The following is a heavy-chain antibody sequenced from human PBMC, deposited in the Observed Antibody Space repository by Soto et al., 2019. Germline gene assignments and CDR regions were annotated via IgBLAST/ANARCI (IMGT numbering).Heavy chain of an antibody. CDR1: GFTFSSYA. CDR2: ISGSGGST. V-gene: IGHV3-23*01. Sequence: EVQLLESGGGLVQPGGSLRLSCAASGFTFSSYAMSWVRQAPGKGLEWVSAISGSGGSTYYADSVKGRFTISRDNSKNTLYLQMNSLRAEDTAVYYCAKEVGRGSYHELYYFDYWGQGTLVTVSS. J-gene: IGHJ4*02. D-gene: IGHD1-26*01. CDR3: AKEVGRGSYHELYYFDY.